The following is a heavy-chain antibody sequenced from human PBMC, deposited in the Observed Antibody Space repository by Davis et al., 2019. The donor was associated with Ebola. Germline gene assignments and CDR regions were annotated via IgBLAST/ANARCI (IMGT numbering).Heavy chain of an antibody. Sequence: ASVKVSCKASGYMFSTYAVSWVRQAPGQGLEWMGWVNGYNGKTKYVEKFKDRVIMTRDTSTSTAYMELRNLRTDDTAVYYCTRDGAYSSAWAEWGQGTLVTVSS. D-gene: IGHD6-19*01. CDR1: GYMFSTYA. V-gene: IGHV1-18*01. CDR2: VNGYNGKT. CDR3: TRDGAYSSAWAE. J-gene: IGHJ1*01.